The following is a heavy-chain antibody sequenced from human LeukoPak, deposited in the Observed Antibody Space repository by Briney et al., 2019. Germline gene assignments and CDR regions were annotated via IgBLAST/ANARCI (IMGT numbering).Heavy chain of an antibody. V-gene: IGHV3-15*01. D-gene: IGHD3-10*01. CDR3: TFVPYYGSGSYYTTNAFDI. Sequence: GGSLRLSCAASGFTFSNVWMSWVRQAPGKGLEWVGRIKSKTDGGTVDYAAPVKGRFTISRDDLKNTLYLQMNSLKTEDTAVYYCTFVPYYGSGSYYTTNAFDIWGQGTMVTVSS. CDR1: GFTFSNVW. J-gene: IGHJ3*02. CDR2: IKSKTDGGTV.